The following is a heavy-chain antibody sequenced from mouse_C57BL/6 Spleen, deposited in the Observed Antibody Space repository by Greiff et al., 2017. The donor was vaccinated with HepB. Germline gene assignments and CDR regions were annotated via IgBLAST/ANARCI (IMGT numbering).Heavy chain of an antibody. D-gene: IGHD1-1*01. CDR1: GYSFTDYN. CDR2: INPNYGTT. Sequence: EVQLQQSGPELVKPGASVKISCKASGYSFTDYNMNWVKQSNGKSLEWIGVINPNYGTTSYNQKFKGKATLTVDQSSSTAYMQLNSLTSEDSAVYYCARCGYYGSSYNLYYFDYWGQGTTLTVSS. CDR3: ARCGYYGSSYNLYYFDY. V-gene: IGHV1-39*01. J-gene: IGHJ2*01.